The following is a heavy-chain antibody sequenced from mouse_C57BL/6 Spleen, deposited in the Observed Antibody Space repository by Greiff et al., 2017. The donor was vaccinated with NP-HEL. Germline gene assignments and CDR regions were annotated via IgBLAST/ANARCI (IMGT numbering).Heavy chain of an antibody. V-gene: IGHV10-1*01. D-gene: IGHD2-2*01. CDR1: GFSFNTYA. Sequence: EVQGVESGGGLVQPKGSLKLSCAASGFSFNTYAMNWVRQAPGKGLEWVARIRSKSNNYATYYADSVKDRFTISRDDSESMLYLQMNNLKTEDTAMYYCVRHDGYDEAMDYWGQGTSVTVSS. J-gene: IGHJ4*01. CDR3: VRHDGYDEAMDY. CDR2: IRSKSNNYAT.